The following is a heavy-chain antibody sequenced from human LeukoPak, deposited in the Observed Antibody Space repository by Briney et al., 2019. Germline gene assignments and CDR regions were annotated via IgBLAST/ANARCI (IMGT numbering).Heavy chain of an antibody. CDR2: IRGDGSDA. Sequence: PGGSLRLSCAASGFTFSDTWMHWVRHVPGKGLVWVSRIRGDGSDAGYAESVKGRFTISRDNAKNTLYLQMNSLRDEDTAVYYCARDWFHAIDYWGQGTLVTVSS. CDR1: GFTFSDTW. J-gene: IGHJ4*02. V-gene: IGHV3-74*01. CDR3: ARDWFHAIDY. D-gene: IGHD2/OR15-2a*01.